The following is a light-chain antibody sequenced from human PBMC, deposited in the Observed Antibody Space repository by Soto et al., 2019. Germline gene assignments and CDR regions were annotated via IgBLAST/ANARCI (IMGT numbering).Light chain of an antibody. Sequence: DIQMTQSPSTLSASIGDRVTITCRASQNINNWIAWYQQKPGKAPKFLIYDASTLESGVPSRYSGSGSGTEFTLTISNLQPDDFATYYCQQYESYSPWTFGQGTKVDIK. CDR1: QNINNW. V-gene: IGKV1-5*01. CDR2: DAS. J-gene: IGKJ1*01. CDR3: QQYESYSPWT.